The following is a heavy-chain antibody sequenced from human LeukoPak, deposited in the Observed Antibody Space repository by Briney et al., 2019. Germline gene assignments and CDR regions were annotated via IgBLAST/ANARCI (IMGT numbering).Heavy chain of an antibody. Sequence: GGSLRLSCAASGFTFSNIAMHWVRQAPGKGLEWVAFIQNDGRTKSYADSVKGRFTISRDNSKNTLYLQMNSLRAEDTALYYCAKDGGYSGSQAYFDYWGQGTLVTVSS. CDR2: IQNDGRTK. D-gene: IGHD1-26*01. J-gene: IGHJ4*02. CDR3: AKDGGYSGSQAYFDY. CDR1: GFTFSNIA. V-gene: IGHV3-30*02.